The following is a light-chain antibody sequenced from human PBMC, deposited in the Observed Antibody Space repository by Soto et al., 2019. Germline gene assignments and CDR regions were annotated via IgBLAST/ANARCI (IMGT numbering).Light chain of an antibody. CDR1: QSIGSW. J-gene: IGKJ1*01. CDR3: QQYNGFPRT. CDR2: KAS. Sequence: DIQMTQSPATLSASVGDRVTITCRASQSIGSWLAWYQQKPGKAPKLLIYKASSLDSGVPSRFSGSGSGTEFTLTISSLQPDDFATYYCQQYNGFPRTFGQGTKV. V-gene: IGKV1-5*03.